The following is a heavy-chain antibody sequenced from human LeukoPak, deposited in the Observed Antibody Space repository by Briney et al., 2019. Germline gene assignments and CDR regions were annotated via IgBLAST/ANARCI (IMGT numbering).Heavy chain of an antibody. Sequence: ASVKVSCKASGYTFTNYYIHCVRQAPGQGLEWMGIINPSGGSTSYAKNFQGRVTMTRDTSTSTVYMELRSLSSEDTAVYYCAKEASIVVTYWFDPWGQGTLVTVSS. CDR3: AKEASIVVTYWFDP. CDR1: GYTFTNYY. V-gene: IGHV1-46*01. D-gene: IGHD3-22*01. J-gene: IGHJ5*02. CDR2: INPSGGST.